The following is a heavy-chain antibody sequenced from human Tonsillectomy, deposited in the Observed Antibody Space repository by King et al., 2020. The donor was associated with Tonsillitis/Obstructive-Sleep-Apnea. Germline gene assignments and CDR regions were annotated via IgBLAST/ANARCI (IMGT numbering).Heavy chain of an antibody. CDR3: ARGGIVVVPAGAYYYYYMDV. Sequence: VQLQQWGAGLLKPSETLSLTCAVYGESFSGYYWSWIRQPPGKGLEWIGEINHSGSTNYNPSLKSRVTISVDTSKNQFSLKLSSVTAADTAVYYCARGGIVVVPAGAYYYYYMDVWGKGTTVTVSS. V-gene: IGHV4-34*01. J-gene: IGHJ6*03. CDR2: INHSGST. D-gene: IGHD2-2*01. CDR1: GESFSGYY.